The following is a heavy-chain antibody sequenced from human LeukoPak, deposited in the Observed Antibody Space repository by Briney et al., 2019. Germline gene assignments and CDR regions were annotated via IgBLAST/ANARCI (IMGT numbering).Heavy chain of an antibody. CDR3: AREGTMISSFDY. Sequence: GGSLRLSCAASGFTFDDYAMHWVRQAPGKGLEGVSGISWNSGSIGYADSVKGRFTISRDNAKNSLYLEMNSLRVDDTAVYYCAREGTMISSFDYWGQGTLVTVSS. CDR2: ISWNSGSI. J-gene: IGHJ4*02. CDR1: GFTFDDYA. V-gene: IGHV3-9*01. D-gene: IGHD3-22*01.